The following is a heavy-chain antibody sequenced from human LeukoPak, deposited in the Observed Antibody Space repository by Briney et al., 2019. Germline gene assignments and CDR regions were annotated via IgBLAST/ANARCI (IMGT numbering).Heavy chain of an antibody. CDR1: GFTFDTYA. CDR2: ISSGGTYI. D-gene: IGHD2-15*01. CDR3: ARDRPTGRSRGVVVQ. V-gene: IGHV3-21*01. J-gene: IGHJ4*02. Sequence: GASLRLSCAASGFTFDTYAMTWVRQAPGKGLEWVSSISSGGTYIYYAESVRGRSTISRDNTKNLLYLQLSTLRVEDTAVYYCARDRPTGRSRGVVVQWGQGTLVTVSS.